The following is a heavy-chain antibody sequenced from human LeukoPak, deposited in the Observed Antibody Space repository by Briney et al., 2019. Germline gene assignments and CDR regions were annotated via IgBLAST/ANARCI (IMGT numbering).Heavy chain of an antibody. V-gene: IGHV4-61*01. J-gene: IGHJ4*02. Sequence: SETLSLTCTVSGGSVSSGTYYWSWIRQPPGKGLEWIGYIYYSGTTNYNPSLKSRVTISIDTSRNQFSLKLSSVTAVDTAVYYCARGFGGATTSFDYWGQGTLVTVSS. CDR1: GGSVSSGTYY. D-gene: IGHD1-26*01. CDR2: IYYSGTT. CDR3: ARGFGGATTSFDY.